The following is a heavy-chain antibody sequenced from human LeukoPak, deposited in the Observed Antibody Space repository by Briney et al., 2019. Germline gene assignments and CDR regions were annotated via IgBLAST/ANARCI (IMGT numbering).Heavy chain of an antibody. CDR1: GGSISSSFYY. CDR2: IYHSGST. CDR3: ARLTIFGVAIDY. J-gene: IGHJ4*02. V-gene: IGHV4-39*07. Sequence: SETLSLTCTVSGGSISSSFYYWGWIRQPPGKGLEWIGSIYHSGSTYYNPSLKSRVTISVDTSKNQFSLKLSSVTAADTAVYYCARLTIFGVAIDYWGQGTLVTVSS. D-gene: IGHD3-3*01.